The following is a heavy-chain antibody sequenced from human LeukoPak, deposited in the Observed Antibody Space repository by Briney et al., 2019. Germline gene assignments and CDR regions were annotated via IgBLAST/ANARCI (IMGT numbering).Heavy chain of an antibody. Sequence: SETLSLTCTVSGGSISSGSYYWSWIRQPAGKGLEWIGRIYTSGSTNYNPSLKSRVTISVDTSKNQFSLKLSSVTAADTAVYYCARSVDIVATPHYWDYYMDVWGKGTTVTISS. J-gene: IGHJ6*03. V-gene: IGHV4-61*02. CDR2: IYTSGST. D-gene: IGHD5-12*01. CDR1: GGSISSGSYY. CDR3: ARSVDIVATPHYWDYYMDV.